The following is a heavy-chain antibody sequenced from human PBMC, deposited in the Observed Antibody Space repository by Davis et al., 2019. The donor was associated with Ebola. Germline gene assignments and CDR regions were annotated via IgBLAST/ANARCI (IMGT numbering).Heavy chain of an antibody. CDR1: GFNFSVYW. J-gene: IGHJ6*02. V-gene: IGHV3-74*01. CDR2: IHPERLTI. CDR3: ARSEYYNGQDV. D-gene: IGHD6-6*01. Sequence: GESLKISCAASGFNFSVYWMHWVREVPGKGLLWVADIHPERLTIRYAESVRGRFTVSRDNVRRMLFLQMNSVGPDDTAVYYCARSEYYNGQDVWGQGTRVTVSS.